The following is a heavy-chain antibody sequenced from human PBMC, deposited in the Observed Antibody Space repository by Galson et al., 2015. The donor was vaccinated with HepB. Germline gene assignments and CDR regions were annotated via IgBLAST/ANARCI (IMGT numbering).Heavy chain of an antibody. V-gene: IGHV4-34*01. J-gene: IGHJ4*02. CDR3: ARLVNTSVNSSGWFGPEDPGYFDS. Sequence: SETLSLTCAVYGGSFSSYNWTWIRQPPGKGLEWIGEISHSGNTNYSPSLKSRITMSVATSKKQFSLKMNSVTAADTAVYYCARLVNTSVNSSGWFGPEDPGYFDSWGQGTLVTVSS. CDR1: GGSFSSYN. CDR2: ISHSGNT. D-gene: IGHD6-19*01.